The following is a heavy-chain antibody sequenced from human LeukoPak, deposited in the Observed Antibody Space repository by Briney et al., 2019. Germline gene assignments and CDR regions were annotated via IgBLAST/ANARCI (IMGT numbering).Heavy chain of an antibody. CDR1: GYSISSGYY. Sequence: SETLSLTCTVSGYSISSGYYWGWIRQPPGKGLEWIGSIYHSGSTYYNPSLKSRVTISVDTSKNQFSLKLSSVTAADTAVYYCAGGTLLYGMDVWGQGTTVTVSS. CDR2: IYHSGST. V-gene: IGHV4-38-2*02. J-gene: IGHJ6*02. D-gene: IGHD1-26*01. CDR3: AGGTLLYGMDV.